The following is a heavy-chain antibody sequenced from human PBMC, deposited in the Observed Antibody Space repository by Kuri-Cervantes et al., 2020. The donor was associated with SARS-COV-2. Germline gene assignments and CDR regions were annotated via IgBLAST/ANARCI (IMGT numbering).Heavy chain of an antibody. V-gene: IGHV1-8*03. J-gene: IGHJ2*01. CDR3: ARGRKYCRSTSCYTVWYFDL. CDR2: MNPNSGNT. Sequence: ASVKVSCKVSGYTFTSYDINWVRQATGQGLEWMGWMNPNSGNTGYAQKFQGRATITRNTSISTAYMELSRLRSEDTAVYYCARGRKYCRSTSCYTVWYFDLWGRGTLVTVSS. CDR1: GYTFTSYD. D-gene: IGHD2-2*02.